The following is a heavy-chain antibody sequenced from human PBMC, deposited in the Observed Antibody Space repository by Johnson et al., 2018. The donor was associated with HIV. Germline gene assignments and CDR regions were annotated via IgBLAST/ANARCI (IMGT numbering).Heavy chain of an antibody. CDR1: GFTFDDYA. CDR2: ITWNSGEI. D-gene: IGHD3-3*01. Sequence: VQLVESGGGLVQPGRSLRLSCVASGFTFDDYAMHWVRQAPGRGLEWVSGITWNSGEIDYADSVEGRFTISRDNTTNSLYLQMNSLRAEDTALYYCARDRGGPERNYDFWSGYYGGDAFDIWGQGTMVTVSS. J-gene: IGHJ3*02. CDR3: ARDRGGPERNYDFWSGYYGGDAFDI. V-gene: IGHV3-9*01.